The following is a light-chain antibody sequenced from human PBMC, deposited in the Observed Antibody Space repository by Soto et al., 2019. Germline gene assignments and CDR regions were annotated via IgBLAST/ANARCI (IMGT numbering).Light chain of an antibody. V-gene: IGLV2-8*01. CDR2: EVS. CDR1: SSDVGVYNY. Sequence: QSVLTQPPSASGSPGQSVTISCTGTSSDVGVYNYVSWYQQHPGKAPKLLIYEVSKRPSGVPDRFSGSKSGNTASLTVSGLRVEEGADFSCSSYAGRNNVVFGGGTKLTVL. CDR3: SSYAGRNNVV. J-gene: IGLJ2*01.